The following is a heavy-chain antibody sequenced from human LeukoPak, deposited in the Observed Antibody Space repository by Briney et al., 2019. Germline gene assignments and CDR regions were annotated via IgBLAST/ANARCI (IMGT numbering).Heavy chain of an antibody. CDR2: ISSSGSTI. D-gene: IGHD6-13*01. CDR1: GFTFSSYE. V-gene: IGHV3-48*03. J-gene: IGHJ3*02. Sequence: QPGGSLRLSCAASGFTFSSYEMNWVRQAPGKGLEWVSYISSSGSTIYYADSVKGRFTISRDNAKNSLYLQMNSLRAEDTAVYYCARECSSSCHSGGYAFDIWGQGTMVTVSS. CDR3: ARECSSSCHSGGYAFDI.